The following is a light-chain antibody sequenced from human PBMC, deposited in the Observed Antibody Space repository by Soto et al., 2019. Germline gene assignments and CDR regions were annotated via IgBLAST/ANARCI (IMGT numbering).Light chain of an antibody. V-gene: IGLV1-51*02. CDR1: SSNIGSDY. CDR3: GAWDSSLTGGV. Sequence: QAVVTQPPSVSAAPGQKVTISCSGSSSNIGSDYVSWYQQLPGTAPKLLIYENSERPSGIPDRFSGSKSGTSATLGITGLQTGDEADYYCGAWDSSLTGGVFGGGTKLT. J-gene: IGLJ2*01. CDR2: ENS.